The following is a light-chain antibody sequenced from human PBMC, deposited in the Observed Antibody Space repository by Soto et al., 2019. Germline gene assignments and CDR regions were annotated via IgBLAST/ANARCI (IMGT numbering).Light chain of an antibody. V-gene: IGKV3-20*01. Sequence: ENVLTQSPGPLSLSPGKRATLSCRASQSISSSYLAWYQQRPGQAPRLLIYGASSRATGIPDRFSGSGSGTEFTLTISRLEPEDFAVYYCQQYGSSSWTFGQGTKVDI. CDR1: QSISSSY. CDR2: GAS. J-gene: IGKJ1*01. CDR3: QQYGSSSWT.